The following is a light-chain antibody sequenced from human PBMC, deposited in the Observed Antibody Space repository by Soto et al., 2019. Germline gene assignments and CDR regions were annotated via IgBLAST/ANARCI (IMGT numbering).Light chain of an antibody. Sequence: EIVMTQSQVTLSASPGERATLSCRASQTVSTNLAWYQQRPGQAPRLLIYGASTRVTGIPPRFSGSGSGTDFTLTISSLQSEEFAVYFCRQYTNWPQNFGQGTKREIK. CDR3: RQYTNWPQN. V-gene: IGKV3-15*01. CDR2: GAS. CDR1: QTVSTN. J-gene: IGKJ2*01.